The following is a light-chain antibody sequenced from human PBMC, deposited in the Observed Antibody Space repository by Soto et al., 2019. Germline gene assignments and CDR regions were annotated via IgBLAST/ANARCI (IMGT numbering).Light chain of an antibody. CDR3: QHYNSYSEA. CDR2: VAS. J-gene: IGKJ1*01. V-gene: IGKV1-17*01. Sequence: DIQMTQSPSSLSAFVGDRVTITCRASQDIRNDLGWYQHKPGNAPKRLIYVASRLQNGVPSRFSGSGSGTEFTLTISSLQPDDFATYYCQHYNSYSEAFGQGTKVDIK. CDR1: QDIRND.